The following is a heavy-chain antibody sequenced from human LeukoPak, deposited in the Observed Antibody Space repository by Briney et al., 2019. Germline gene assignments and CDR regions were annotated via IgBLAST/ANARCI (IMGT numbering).Heavy chain of an antibody. CDR2: IIPIFGTA. CDR3: ATDAPYYYYGMDV. Sequence: ASVKVSCKASGGTFSSYAISWVRQAPGQGLEWMGGIIPIFGTANYAQKFQGRVTITADKSTSTAYMELSSLRSEDTAVYYCATDAPYYYYGMDVWGQGTTVTVSS. J-gene: IGHJ6*02. CDR1: GGTFSSYA. V-gene: IGHV1-69*06.